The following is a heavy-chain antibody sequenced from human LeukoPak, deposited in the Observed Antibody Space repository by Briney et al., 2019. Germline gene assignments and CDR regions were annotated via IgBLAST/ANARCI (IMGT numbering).Heavy chain of an antibody. Sequence: GASVKVSCKASGYTFTGYYMHWVRQATGQGLEWMGWLNPNTGNTGYAQKFQGRVTITRNTSISTAYLELSSLRSEDTAIYYCARMYYYDNSGDDNWFDPWGQGTLVTVSS. CDR2: LNPNTGNT. J-gene: IGHJ5*02. CDR1: GYTFTGYY. V-gene: IGHV1-8*03. CDR3: ARMYYYDNSGDDNWFDP. D-gene: IGHD3-22*01.